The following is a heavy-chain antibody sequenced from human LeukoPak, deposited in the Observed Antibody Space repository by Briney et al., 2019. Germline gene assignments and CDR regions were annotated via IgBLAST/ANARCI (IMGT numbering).Heavy chain of an antibody. D-gene: IGHD6-13*01. V-gene: IGHV3-66*01. CDR2: LYSGGSI. Sequence: GGSLRLSCAGSGFTVSSSYMSSVRQAPGKGLEWVSVLYSGGSIFYAASVKARFTISRDISKNMLYLQMNSLRADDTAVYYCERGAISSWYEDWGQGTLVTVSS. CDR3: ERGAISSWYED. CDR1: GFTVSSSY. J-gene: IGHJ4*02.